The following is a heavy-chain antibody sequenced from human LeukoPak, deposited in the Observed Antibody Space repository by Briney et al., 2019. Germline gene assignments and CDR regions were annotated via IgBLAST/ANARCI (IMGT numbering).Heavy chain of an antibody. V-gene: IGHV4-4*07. CDR3: ARDGAYYDSSGSAPFDY. CDR1: GGSISSYY. J-gene: IGHJ4*02. CDR2: IYTSGST. D-gene: IGHD3-22*01. Sequence: SETLPLXCTVSGGSISSYYWSWLRQPAGKGLEWIGRIYTSGSTNYNPSLKSRVTMSVDTSKNQFSLKLSSVTAADTAVYYCARDGAYYDSSGSAPFDYWGQGTLVTVSS.